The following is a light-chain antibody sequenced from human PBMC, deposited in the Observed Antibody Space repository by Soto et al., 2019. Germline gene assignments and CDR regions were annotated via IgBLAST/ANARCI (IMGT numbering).Light chain of an antibody. CDR2: EVS. CDR3: SSYAGSKNSV. Sequence: QSALTQPPSAYGSPGQSVTISCTGTSSDVGGYNYVSWYQQHPDKAPKLMIYEVSKRPSGVPDRFSGSKSGNTASLTVSGLQAEDEADYYCSSYAGSKNSVFGGGTKLTVL. CDR1: SSDVGGYNY. J-gene: IGLJ3*02. V-gene: IGLV2-8*01.